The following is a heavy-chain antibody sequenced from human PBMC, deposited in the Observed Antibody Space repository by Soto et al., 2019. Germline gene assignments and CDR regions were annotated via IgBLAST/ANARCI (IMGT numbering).Heavy chain of an antibody. CDR1: GFTFSSYA. CDR3: AKDPPRAVAGPNDAFDI. J-gene: IGHJ3*02. Sequence: QPGGSLRLSCAASGFTFSSYAMSWVRQAPGKGLEWVSAISGSGGSTYYADSVKGRFTISRDNSKNTLYLQMNSLRAEDTAVYYCAKDPPRAVAGPNDAFDIWGQGTMVTVSS. D-gene: IGHD6-19*01. V-gene: IGHV3-23*01. CDR2: ISGSGGST.